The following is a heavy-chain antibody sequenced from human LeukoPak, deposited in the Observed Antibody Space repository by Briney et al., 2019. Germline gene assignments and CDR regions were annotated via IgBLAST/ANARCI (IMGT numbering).Heavy chain of an antibody. CDR2: INPSGGST. D-gene: IGHD6-13*01. CDR3: ALDLYSSSWYPFGYFDY. CDR1: GYTFTSYY. V-gene: IGHV1-46*03. J-gene: IGHJ4*02. Sequence: ASVKVSCKASGYTFTSYYMHWVRQAPGQGLEWMGIINPSGGSTSYAQKFQGRVTMTKDTSTSTVYMELSSLRSEDTAVYYCALDLYSSSWYPFGYFDYWGQGTLVTVSS.